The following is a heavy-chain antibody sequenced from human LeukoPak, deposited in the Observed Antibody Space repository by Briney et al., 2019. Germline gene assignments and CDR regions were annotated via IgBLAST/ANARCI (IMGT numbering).Heavy chain of an antibody. D-gene: IGHD3-22*01. Sequence: PGGSLRLSCAASGFTFSSYAMSWVRQAPVKGLEWVSAISGSGGSTYYADSVGGRFTISRDNSKNTLYLQMNSLRAEDTAVYYCAKDAYYYDSSGYYAAIDYWGQGTLVTVSS. CDR3: AKDAYYYDSSGYYAAIDY. J-gene: IGHJ4*02. CDR1: GFTFSSYA. V-gene: IGHV3-23*01. CDR2: ISGSGGST.